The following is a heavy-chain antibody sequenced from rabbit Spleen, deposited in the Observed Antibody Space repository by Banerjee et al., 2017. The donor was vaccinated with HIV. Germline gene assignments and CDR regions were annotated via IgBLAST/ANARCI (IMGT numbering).Heavy chain of an antibody. D-gene: IGHD4-1*01. J-gene: IGHJ4*01. CDR1: GFSFSSNDY. CDR3: VREVAVKFNL. Sequence: QEQLEESGGGLIKPGGTLTLTCKASGFSFSSNDYMCWVRQAPGKGLEWITCINMVTGKSVYANWAKGRFIMSRTSSTKVTLQMTSLTAADTATYFCVREVAVKFNLWGQGTLVTVS. CDR2: INMVTGKS. V-gene: IGHV1S45*01.